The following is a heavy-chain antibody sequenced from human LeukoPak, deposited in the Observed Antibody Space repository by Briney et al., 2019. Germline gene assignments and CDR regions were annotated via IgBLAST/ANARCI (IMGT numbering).Heavy chain of an antibody. J-gene: IGHJ4*02. V-gene: IGHV3-23*01. Sequence: GGSLRLSCAASTFSFSNYEMNWVRQAPGQGLEWVSLIIGSSGSTFYADSVKARFTISRDKSKNTLYLQMNSLRAEDTAVYYCAKGAYDYIEIAYFDYWGQGSPVTVSS. CDR3: AKGAYDYIEIAYFDY. CDR1: TFSFSNYE. D-gene: IGHD5-12*01. CDR2: IIGSSGST.